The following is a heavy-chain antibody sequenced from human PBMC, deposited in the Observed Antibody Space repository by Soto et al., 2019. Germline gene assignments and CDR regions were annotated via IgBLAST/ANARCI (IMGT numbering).Heavy chain of an antibody. CDR1: GGTFSSYT. D-gene: IGHD5-12*01. V-gene: IGHV1-69*02. CDR3: ARASDSDYASDY. J-gene: IGHJ4*02. CDR2: IIPILGIA. Sequence: SVKVSCKASGGTFSSYTISWVRQAPGQGLEWMGRIIPILGIANYAQKFQGRVTITADKSTSTAYMELSSLRSEDTAVYYCARASDSDYASDYWGQGTLVTVSS.